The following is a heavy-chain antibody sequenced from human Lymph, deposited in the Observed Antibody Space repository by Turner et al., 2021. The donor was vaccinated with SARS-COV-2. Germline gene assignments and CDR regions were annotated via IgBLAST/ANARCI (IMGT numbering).Heavy chain of an antibody. Sequence: QVQRVQSGAEVKEPGSSVKVPCKASGRTFSSYGISCVRQGPGQGLEWVGGTIPIFGTENHAQKFQGRVTVTADESTGTAYMGRSSPGYADAAVYECANFRGDYVFDYWGQGTLVTVSS. V-gene: IGHV1-69*19. CDR1: GRTFSSYG. D-gene: IGHD4-17*01. CDR3: ANFRGDYVFDY. CDR2: TIPIFGTE. J-gene: IGHJ4*02.